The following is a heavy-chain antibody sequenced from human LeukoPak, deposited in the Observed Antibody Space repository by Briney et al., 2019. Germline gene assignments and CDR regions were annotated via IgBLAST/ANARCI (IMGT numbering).Heavy chain of an antibody. V-gene: IGHV4-39*01. J-gene: IGHJ4*02. Sequence: SEAPSLTCTGSGGSISRSPYYWGPIRQPARKGLGWMGRFYYSGSTSYNPPRKGRVTISVDTSKHQFSLTLNSVTAADTAVYYCARPLTGYSYFDYWGQGTLVTVSS. CDR1: GGSISRSPYY. D-gene: IGHD3-9*01. CDR3: ARPLTGYSYFDY. CDR2: FYYSGST.